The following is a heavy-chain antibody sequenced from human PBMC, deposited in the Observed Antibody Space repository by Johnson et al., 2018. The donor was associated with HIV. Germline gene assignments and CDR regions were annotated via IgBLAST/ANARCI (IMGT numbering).Heavy chain of an antibody. CDR2: ISYGGNNK. D-gene: IGHD3-9*01. CDR1: GFTFSSYP. V-gene: IGHV3-30-3*01. Sequence: QVQLVESGGGVVQPGRSLRLSCAASGFTFSSYPLHWVRQAPGKGLEWVAVISYGGNNKYYADSVKGRFNISRDNAKKSLYLQMNSLRAEDTAVYYCAREEGTDILTRGDAFDIWGQGKMVTVSS. J-gene: IGHJ3*02. CDR3: AREEGTDILTRGDAFDI.